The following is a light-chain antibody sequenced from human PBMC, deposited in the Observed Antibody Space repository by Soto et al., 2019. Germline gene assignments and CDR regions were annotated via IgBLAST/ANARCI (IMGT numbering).Light chain of an antibody. CDR1: QSISSW. Sequence: DIQMTQSPSTLSASVGDRVTITCRASQSISSWLAWYQQKPGKAPKLLIYKASSLESVVPARFSGSRSGTDSTIIISLVQPDDFASYYCQQYGSYWTFGQGTKVEIK. CDR2: KAS. CDR3: QQYGSYWT. V-gene: IGKV1-5*03. J-gene: IGKJ1*01.